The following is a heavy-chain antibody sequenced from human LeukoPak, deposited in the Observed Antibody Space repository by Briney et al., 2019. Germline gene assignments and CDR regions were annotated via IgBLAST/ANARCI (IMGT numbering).Heavy chain of an antibody. Sequence: SETLSLTCAVYGGSFGGYYWSWLRQPPGKGLEWIGEINHSGSTNYNPSLKSRVTISVDTSKNQFSLKLSSVTAADTAVYYCARRTHLLWFGEPFDYWGQGTLVTVSS. V-gene: IGHV4-34*01. J-gene: IGHJ4*02. D-gene: IGHD3-10*01. CDR1: GGSFGGYY. CDR2: INHSGST. CDR3: ARRTHLLWFGEPFDY.